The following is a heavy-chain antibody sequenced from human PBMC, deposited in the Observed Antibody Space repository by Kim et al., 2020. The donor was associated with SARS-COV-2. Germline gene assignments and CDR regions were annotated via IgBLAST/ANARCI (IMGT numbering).Heavy chain of an antibody. Sequence: GGSLRLSCAASGFTFSSYGMHWVRQAPGKGLEWVAVISYDGSNKYYADSVKGRFTISRDNSKNTLYLQMNSLRAEDTAVYYCTWAFVIWGQGTMVTVSS. CDR2: ISYDGSNK. CDR3: TWAFVI. J-gene: IGHJ3*02. V-gene: IGHV3-30*03. CDR1: GFTFSSYG.